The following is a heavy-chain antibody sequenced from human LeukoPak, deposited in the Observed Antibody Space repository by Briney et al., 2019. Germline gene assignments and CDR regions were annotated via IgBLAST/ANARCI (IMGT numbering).Heavy chain of an antibody. J-gene: IGHJ4*02. CDR3: ARLSGTSGTTSRVLHY. CDR1: GFTFTTYA. D-gene: IGHD1-1*01. Sequence: GGSLRLSCAASGFTFTTYAMIWVRRTPGKGLEWVSAISGSGDATYYADFVKGRLTISSDNSENPVYMQVNSLRAEDTAVYYCARLSGTSGTTSRVLHYWGQGAMVTVSS. CDR2: ISGSGDAT. V-gene: IGHV3-23*01.